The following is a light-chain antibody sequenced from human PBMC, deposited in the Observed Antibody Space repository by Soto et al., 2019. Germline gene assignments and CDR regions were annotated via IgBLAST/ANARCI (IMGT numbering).Light chain of an antibody. CDR2: KAS. CDR3: QQYSSYPWT. V-gene: IGKV1-5*03. CDR1: QSISTS. J-gene: IGKJ1*01. Sequence: DIQMTQSPSTLSASVGERVTITCLASQSISTSLAWYQQKPGKAPKILIYKASTLESGVPSRFSGSGSGTEFTLTITSLQPDDFANYYCQQYSSYPWTFGQGTKVEIK.